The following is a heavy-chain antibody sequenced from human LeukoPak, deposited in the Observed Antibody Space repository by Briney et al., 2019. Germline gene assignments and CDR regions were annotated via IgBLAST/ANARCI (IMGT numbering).Heavy chain of an antibody. V-gene: IGHV4-39*01. J-gene: IGHJ4*02. CDR3: ARRLGGSSLIDY. CDR2: LYNGGTI. CDR1: GGSITTNTYY. Sequence: PSETLSLTCTVSGGSITTNTYYWTWIRQPPGKGLEWIANLYNGGTIYYNPSLKSRGTISVDTSKNQFFLKLTSVTAADTAMYYCARRLGGSSLIDYWGQGTLVSVAS. D-gene: IGHD6-13*01.